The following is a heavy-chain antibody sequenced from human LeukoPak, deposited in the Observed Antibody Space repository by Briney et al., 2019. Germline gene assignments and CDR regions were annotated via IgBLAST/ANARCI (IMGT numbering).Heavy chain of an antibody. V-gene: IGHV3-30*01. J-gene: IGHJ4*02. CDR2: ISYDGSNK. D-gene: IGHD2-2*02. CDR3: ERDLIVVVPAAILDY. CDR1: GFTFSSYA. Sequence: GGSLRLSCAASGFTFSSYAMHWVRQAPGKGLEWVAVISYDGSNKYYADSVKGRFTISRDNSKNTLYLQMNSLRAEDTAVYYCERDLIVVVPAAILDYWGQGTLVTVSS.